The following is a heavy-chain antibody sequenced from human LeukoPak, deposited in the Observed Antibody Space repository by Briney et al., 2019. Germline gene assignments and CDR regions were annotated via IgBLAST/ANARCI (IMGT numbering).Heavy chain of an antibody. CDR2: IYGGGGT. D-gene: IGHD6-19*01. Sequence: PSETLSLTCTVSGGSISSSSYYWGWLRQPPGRGLGWMGSIYGGGGTYYNPSFKSRVTISVDTSKNQFSLKRSSVTAADTAVYYCARLPHISIAVAGVYFDYWGQGPLITVTS. CDR1: GGSISSSSYY. J-gene: IGHJ4*02. V-gene: IGHV4-39*01. CDR3: ARLPHISIAVAGVYFDY.